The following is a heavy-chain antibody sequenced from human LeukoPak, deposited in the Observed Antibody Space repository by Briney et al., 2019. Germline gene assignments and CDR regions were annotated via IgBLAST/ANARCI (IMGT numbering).Heavy chain of an antibody. D-gene: IGHD2-15*01. J-gene: IGHJ4*02. V-gene: IGHV4-34*01. CDR3: ARRYCSGGSCYSNNFDY. Sequence: SETLSLTCAVYGGSFSGYYWSWIRQPPGKGLEWIGEINHSGSTNYNPSLKSRVTISVDTSKNQFSLKLSSVTAADTAVYYCARRYCSGGSCYSNNFDYWGQGTLVTVSS. CDR2: INHSGST. CDR1: GGSFSGYY.